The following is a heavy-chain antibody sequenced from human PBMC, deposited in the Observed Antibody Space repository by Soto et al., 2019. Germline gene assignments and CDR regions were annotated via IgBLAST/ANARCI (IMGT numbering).Heavy chain of an antibody. CDR2: IIPIFGTA. V-gene: IGHV1-69*13. CDR3: AVTYYYDSSGYYVSSAFDI. D-gene: IGHD3-22*01. CDR1: GGTFSSYA. J-gene: IGHJ3*02. Sequence: SVEVSCKECGGTFSSYAISWVRQAPGQGLEWMGGIIPIFGTANYAQKFQGRVTITADESTSTAYMELSSLRSEDTAVYYCAVTYYYDSSGYYVSSAFDIWGQGTMVTLSS.